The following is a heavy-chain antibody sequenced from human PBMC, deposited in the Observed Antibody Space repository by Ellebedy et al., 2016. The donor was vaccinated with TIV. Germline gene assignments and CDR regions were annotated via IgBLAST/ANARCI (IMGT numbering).Heavy chain of an antibody. J-gene: IGHJ6*04. CDR1: GDSISTFDYY. Sequence: SETLSLXXIVSGDSISTFDYYWGWIRHTPGKELEWIGSISYSGNTFYRASLQSRVTISLDTSRNQFSLRLTSMTAADTAVYHCARKVNYGDYVDVWGKGTTVTVSS. CDR3: ARKVNYGDYVDV. D-gene: IGHD2-21*02. V-gene: IGHV4-39*01. CDR2: ISYSGNT.